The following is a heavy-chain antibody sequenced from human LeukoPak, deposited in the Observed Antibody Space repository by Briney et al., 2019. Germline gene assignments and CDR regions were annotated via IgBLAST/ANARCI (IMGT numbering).Heavy chain of an antibody. Sequence: PGRSLRLSCAASGFTFSSYGMHWVRQAPGKGLEWVAVIWYDGGNKYYADSVKGRFTISRDNSKNTLYLQMNSLRAEDTAVYYCARTLRTRYNWNDVGYWGQGTLVTVSS. V-gene: IGHV3-33*01. CDR3: ARTLRTRYNWNDVGY. D-gene: IGHD1-1*01. CDR1: GFTFSSYG. J-gene: IGHJ4*02. CDR2: IWYDGGNK.